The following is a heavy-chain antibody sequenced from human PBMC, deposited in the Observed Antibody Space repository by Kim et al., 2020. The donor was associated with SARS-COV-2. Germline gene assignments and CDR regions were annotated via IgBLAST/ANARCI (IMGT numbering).Heavy chain of an antibody. J-gene: IGHJ6*03. CDR2: IYYSGST. CDR1: GGSISSYY. Sequence: SETLSLTCTVSGGSISSYYWSWIRQPPGKGLEWIGYIYYSGSTNYNPSLKSRVTISVDTSKNQFSLKLSSVTAADTAVYYCARGNSSGWYGYYYYYMDVWGKGTTVTVSS. D-gene: IGHD6-19*01. CDR3: ARGNSSGWYGYYYYYMDV. V-gene: IGHV4-59*08.